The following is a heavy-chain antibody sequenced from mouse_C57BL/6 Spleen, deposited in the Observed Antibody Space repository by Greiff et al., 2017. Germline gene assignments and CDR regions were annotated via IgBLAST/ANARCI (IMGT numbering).Heavy chain of an antibody. V-gene: IGHV5-16*01. CDR3: ARERYGYVDY. D-gene: IGHD1-1*02. J-gene: IGHJ2*01. Sequence: EVKLVESEGGLVQPGSSMKLSCTASGFTFSDYYMAWVRQVPEKGLEWVANINYDGSSTYYLVSLKSRFIISRDNAKNILYLQMSSLKSEDTATYYCARERYGYVDYWGQGTTLTVSS. CDR1: GFTFSDYY. CDR2: INYDGSST.